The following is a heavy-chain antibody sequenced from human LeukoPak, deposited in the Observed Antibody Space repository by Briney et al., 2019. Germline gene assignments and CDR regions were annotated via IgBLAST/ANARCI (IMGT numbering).Heavy chain of an antibody. CDR1: GFTFSSYA. D-gene: IGHD5-24*01. J-gene: IGHJ6*03. CDR3: ARVRDGYKPPKLSSYYYMDV. V-gene: IGHV3-30*04. CDR2: ISYDGSNK. Sequence: GGSLRLSCAASGFTFSSYAMHWVRQAPGKGPEWVAVISYDGSNKKYADSVKGRFTISRDNAKNSLYLQMSSLRAEDTAVYYCARVRDGYKPPKLSSYYYMDVWGKGTTVTISS.